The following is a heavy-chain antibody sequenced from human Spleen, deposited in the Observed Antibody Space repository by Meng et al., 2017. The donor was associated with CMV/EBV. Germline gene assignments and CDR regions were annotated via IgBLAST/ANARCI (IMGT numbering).Heavy chain of an antibody. CDR2: IIPIFGTT. V-gene: IGHV1-69*05. CDR3: ATLMAEIPGAIRYGMDA. J-gene: IGHJ6*02. Sequence: SVKVSCKASGGTFTSKAINWVRRAPGQGLEWMGTIIPIFGTTTYSQSFQGRVTINTDESMRTAYMELSRLRSEDKAVYYCATLMAEIPGAIRYGMDAWGQGTTVTVSS. D-gene: IGHD2-2*02. CDR1: GGTFTSKA.